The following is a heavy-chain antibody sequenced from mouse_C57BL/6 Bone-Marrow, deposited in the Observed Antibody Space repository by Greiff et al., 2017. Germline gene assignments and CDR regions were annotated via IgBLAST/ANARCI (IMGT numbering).Heavy chain of an antibody. Sequence: QVQLQHPGAELVRPGTSVKLSCKASGYTFTSYWMHWVKQRPGQGLEWIGVIDPSDSYTNYNQKFKGKATLTVDTSSSTAYMQLSSLTSEDSAVYYCSRNYDYAFDYWGQGTTLTVSS. V-gene: IGHV1-59*01. J-gene: IGHJ2*01. D-gene: IGHD2-4*01. CDR1: GYTFTSYW. CDR3: SRNYDYAFDY. CDR2: IDPSDSYT.